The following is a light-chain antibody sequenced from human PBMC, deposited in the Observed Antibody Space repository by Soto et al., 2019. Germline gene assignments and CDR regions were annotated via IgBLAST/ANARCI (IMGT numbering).Light chain of an antibody. CDR2: GAS. V-gene: IGKV3-20*01. CDR1: QSVRSSY. Sequence: EIVLTQSPGTLSLSPGERATLSCRASQSVRSSYLAWYQQKPGQAPRLLIYGASSRATGIPDRFSGSGSGTDFTLTIIILEPEDFAVYYCQQYGSSPVTFGQGTKVEIK. CDR3: QQYGSSPVT. J-gene: IGKJ1*01.